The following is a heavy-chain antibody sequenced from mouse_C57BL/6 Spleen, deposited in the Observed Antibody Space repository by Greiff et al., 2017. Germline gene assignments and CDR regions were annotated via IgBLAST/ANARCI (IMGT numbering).Heavy chain of an antibody. D-gene: IGHD4-1*01. J-gene: IGHJ3*01. CDR3: AEWELAQSRFAY. Sequence: EVQLQESGPGLVKPSQSLSLTCSVTGYSITSGYYWNWIRQFPGNKLEWMGYISYDGSNNYNPSLKNRISITRDTSKKQFFLKLNSVTTEDTATYDCAEWELAQSRFAYWGQGTLVTVSA. CDR1: GYSITSGYY. V-gene: IGHV3-6*01. CDR2: ISYDGSN.